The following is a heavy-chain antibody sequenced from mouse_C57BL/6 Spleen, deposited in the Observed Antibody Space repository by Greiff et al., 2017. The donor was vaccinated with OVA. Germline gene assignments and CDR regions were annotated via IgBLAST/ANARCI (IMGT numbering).Heavy chain of an antibody. Sequence: EVKLEESGPGLVKPSQSLSLTCSVTGYSITSGYYWNWIRQFPGNKLEWMGYISYDGSNNYNPSLKNRISITRDTSKNQFFLKLNSVTTEDTATYYCAPITTVVAYYYAMDYWGQGTSVTVSS. CDR2: ISYDGSN. CDR3: APITTVVAYYYAMDY. D-gene: IGHD1-1*01. J-gene: IGHJ4*01. V-gene: IGHV3-6*01. CDR1: GYSITSGYY.